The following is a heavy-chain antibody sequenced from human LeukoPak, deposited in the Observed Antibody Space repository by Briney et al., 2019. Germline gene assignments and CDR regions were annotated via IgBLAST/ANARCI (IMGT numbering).Heavy chain of an antibody. V-gene: IGHV3-30*18. CDR1: GFTFSSYG. CDR2: ISYDGSEK. D-gene: IGHD3-10*01. CDR3: AKRYGSVSGPGGS. Sequence: GGSLRLSCAASGFTFSSYGMYWVRQAPGKGLEWVAVISYDGSEKYYADSVKGRFTISRDNPKNTLYLEMNSLRPEDTAVYYCAKRYGSVSGPGGSWGQGTLVTVSS. J-gene: IGHJ5*02.